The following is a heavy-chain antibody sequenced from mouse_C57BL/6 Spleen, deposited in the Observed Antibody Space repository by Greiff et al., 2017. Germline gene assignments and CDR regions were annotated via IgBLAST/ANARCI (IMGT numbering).Heavy chain of an antibody. CDR2: IYPRSGNT. J-gene: IGHJ4*01. D-gene: IGHD1-1*01. V-gene: IGHV1-81*01. CDR1: GYTFTSYG. Sequence: VMLKESGAELARPGASVKLSCKASGYTFTSYGISWVKQRTGQGLEWIGEIYPRSGNTYYNEKFKGKATLTADKSSSTAYMELRSLTSEDSAVYFCARRGTTVVERYAMDYWGQGTSVTVSS. CDR3: ARRGTTVVERYAMDY.